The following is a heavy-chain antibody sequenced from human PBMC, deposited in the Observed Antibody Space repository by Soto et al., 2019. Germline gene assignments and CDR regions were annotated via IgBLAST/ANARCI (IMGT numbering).Heavy chain of an antibody. CDR3: AREYDFWSGYYTRDFDY. J-gene: IGHJ4*02. D-gene: IGHD3-3*01. Sequence: GGSLRLSCAASGFTFSDYYMSWIRQAPGKGLEWVPYISSSGSTIYYADSVKGRFTISRDNAKNSLYLQMNSLRAEDTAVYYCAREYDFWSGYYTRDFDYWGQGTLVTVSS. V-gene: IGHV3-11*01. CDR2: ISSSGSTI. CDR1: GFTFSDYY.